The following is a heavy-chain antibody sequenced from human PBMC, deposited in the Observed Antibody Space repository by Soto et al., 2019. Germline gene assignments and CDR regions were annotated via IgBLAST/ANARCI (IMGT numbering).Heavy chain of an antibody. J-gene: IGHJ4*02. CDR2: FDPEDGET. Sequence: ASVKVSCKVSGYTLTELSMHWVRQAPGKGLEWMGGFDPEDGETIYAQKFQGRVTMTEDTSTDTAYMELSSLRSEDTAVYYCATGKSALVVVTHPTLDYWGQGTLVTVSS. CDR3: ATGKSALVVVTHPTLDY. CDR1: GYTLTELS. V-gene: IGHV1-24*01. D-gene: IGHD2-21*02.